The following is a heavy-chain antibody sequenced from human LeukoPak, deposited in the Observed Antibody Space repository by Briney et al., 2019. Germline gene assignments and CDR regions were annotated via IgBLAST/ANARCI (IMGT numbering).Heavy chain of an antibody. Sequence: GGSLRLSCAASGFTFSDYYMSWIRQAPGKGLEWVSYISSSGSTIYYADSVKGRFTISRDNAKNSLYLQMNSLRAEDTAVYYCAGKRAYGATPGYYFYMDVSGRGTTVTVSS. J-gene: IGHJ6*03. CDR3: AGKRAYGATPGYYFYMDV. CDR2: ISSSGSTI. V-gene: IGHV3-11*04. D-gene: IGHD4/OR15-4a*01. CDR1: GFTFSDYY.